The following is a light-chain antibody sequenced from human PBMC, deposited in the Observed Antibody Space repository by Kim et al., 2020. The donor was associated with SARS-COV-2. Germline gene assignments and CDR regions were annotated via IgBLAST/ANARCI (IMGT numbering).Light chain of an antibody. CDR2: GKN. CDR1: SLRSYY. V-gene: IGLV3-19*01. Sequence: SSELTQDPAVSVALGQTVRITCQGDSLRSYYATWYQQKPGQAPILVIYGKNNRPSVIPDRFSGSSSGNTASLTITGTQADDEADYYCNSRDSNDNVVFGG. J-gene: IGLJ2*01. CDR3: NSRDSNDNVV.